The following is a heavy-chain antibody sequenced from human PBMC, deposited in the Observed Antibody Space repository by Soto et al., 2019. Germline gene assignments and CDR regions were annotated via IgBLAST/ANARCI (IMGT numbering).Heavy chain of an antibody. CDR3: ATTGFRPYYYYGMDV. CDR1: GFTFSSYA. CDR2: ISGSGGST. D-gene: IGHD2-8*02. Sequence: GGSLRLSCAASGFTFSSYAMSWVRQAPGKGLEWVSAISGSGGSTYYADSVKGRFTISRDNSKNTLYLQMNSLRAEDTAVYYCATTGFRPYYYYGMDVWGQGTTVSVSS. V-gene: IGHV3-23*01. J-gene: IGHJ6*02.